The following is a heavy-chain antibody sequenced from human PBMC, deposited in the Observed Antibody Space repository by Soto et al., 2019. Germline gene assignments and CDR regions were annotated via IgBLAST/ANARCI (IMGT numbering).Heavy chain of an antibody. CDR2: IFYSGST. V-gene: IGHV4-39*01. Sequence: SETLSLTCTVSGGSISSNIYSWGWIRQPPGKGLEWIGTIFYSGSTYYNSSLKSRVTISLDTSKNQFSLKLSSVTAADTAVYYCARRGSGWYDAFDIWGQGTMVTVSS. D-gene: IGHD6-19*01. CDR3: ARRGSGWYDAFDI. J-gene: IGHJ3*02. CDR1: GGSISSNIYS.